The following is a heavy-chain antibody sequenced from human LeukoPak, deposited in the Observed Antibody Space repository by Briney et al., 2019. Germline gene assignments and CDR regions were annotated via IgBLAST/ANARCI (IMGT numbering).Heavy chain of an antibody. J-gene: IGHJ4*02. CDR3: AALPLGDCSSTSCYIFDY. CDR2: INPNSGGT. V-gene: IGHV1-2*06. CDR1: GYTFTGYY. Sequence: ASVKVSCKASGYTFTGYYMHWVRQAPGQGLEWMGRINPNSGGTNHAQKFQGRVTMTRDTSISTAYMELSRLRSDDTAVYYCAALPLGDCSSTSCYIFDYWGQGTLVTVSS. D-gene: IGHD2-2*02.